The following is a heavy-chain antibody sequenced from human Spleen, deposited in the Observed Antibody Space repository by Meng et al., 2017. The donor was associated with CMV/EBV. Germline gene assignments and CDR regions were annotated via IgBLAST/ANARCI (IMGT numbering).Heavy chain of an antibody. V-gene: IGHV1-18*01. CDR1: GYTFRNFG. CDR2: ISAYNGNT. Sequence: ASVKVSCKTSGYTFRNFGITWVRQAPGQGLEWMGWISAYNGNTNYAQKLQGRVTMTTDTSTSTAYMELRSLRSDDTAVYYCARVKRPDYYYYYGMDVWGQGTTVTVSS. J-gene: IGHJ6*02. CDR3: ARVKRPDYYYYYGMDV.